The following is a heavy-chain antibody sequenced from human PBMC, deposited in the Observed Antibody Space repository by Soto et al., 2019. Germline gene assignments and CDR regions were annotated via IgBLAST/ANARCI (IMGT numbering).Heavy chain of an antibody. V-gene: IGHV1-8*01. CDR2: MNPNSGNT. J-gene: IGHJ6*02. D-gene: IGHD2-15*01. CDR1: GYTFTSYD. Sequence: ASVKVSCKASGYTFTSYDINWVRQATGQGLEWMGWMNPNSGNTGYAQKFQGRVTMTRNTSISTAYMELSSPRSEDTAVYYCARTKDIVVVVAATAPGYYGMDVWGQGTTVTVSS. CDR3: ARTKDIVVVVAATAPGYYGMDV.